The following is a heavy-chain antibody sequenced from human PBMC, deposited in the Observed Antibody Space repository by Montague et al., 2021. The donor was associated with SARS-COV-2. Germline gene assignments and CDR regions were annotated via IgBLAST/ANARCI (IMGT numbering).Heavy chain of an antibody. V-gene: IGHV4-34*01. CDR1: GGSFTDYY. J-gene: IGHJ4*02. CDR2: INHRGTS. CDR3: ARGRQHFNIIVVVMTGGEYYFDY. D-gene: IGHD3-22*01. Sequence: SETLSLTCAVSGGSFTDYYWSWIRQPPGKGLEWIGEINHRGTSNYNPSLKSRVSISVDTSKNQFSLYLGSVTAADTAVYYCARGRQHFNIIVVVMTGGEYYFDYWAQGTLVTVSS.